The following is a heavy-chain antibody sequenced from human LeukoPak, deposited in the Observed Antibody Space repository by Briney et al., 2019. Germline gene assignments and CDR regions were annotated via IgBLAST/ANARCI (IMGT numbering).Heavy chain of an antibody. CDR2: ISAYNGNT. CDR3: ARGPRYNCNYNHYMDV. CDR1: GYTFTNYG. Sequence: ASVKVSYKASGYTFTNYGISWVRQAPGQGLEWMGWISAYNGNTNYAQKLQGRVTMTRDTATSTAYMELTSLTSDDTAVYYCARGPRYNCNYNHYMDVWGKGTTVTVSS. D-gene: IGHD1-7*01. J-gene: IGHJ6*03. V-gene: IGHV1-18*01.